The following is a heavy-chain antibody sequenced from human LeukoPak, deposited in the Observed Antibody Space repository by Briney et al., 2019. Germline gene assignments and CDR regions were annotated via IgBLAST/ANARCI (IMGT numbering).Heavy chain of an antibody. CDR3: ARHGGSGFFDY. CDR1: GGSTFGYY. V-gene: IGHV4-59*08. J-gene: IGHJ4*02. D-gene: IGHD6-19*01. Sequence: PSETLSLTCTVSGGSTFGYYWSWIRQPPGKGLQWLGIIYNTGTTNYNPSLKSRVTISVDTSKSQFSLNLRSVTAADTAVYYCARHGGSGFFDYWGQGTLVTVSS. CDR2: IYNTGTT.